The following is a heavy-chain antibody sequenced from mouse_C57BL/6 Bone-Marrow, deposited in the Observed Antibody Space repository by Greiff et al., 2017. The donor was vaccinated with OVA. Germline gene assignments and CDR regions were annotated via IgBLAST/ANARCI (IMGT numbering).Heavy chain of an antibody. J-gene: IGHJ3*01. Sequence: EVQLVESGPGLVKPSQSLSLTCSVTGYSITSGYYWNWIRQFPGNKLEWMGYISYDGSNNYNPSLKNRISITRDTSKNQFFLKLNSVTTEDTATYYCARDGGYGYGGFAYWGQGTLVTVSA. CDR2: ISYDGSN. V-gene: IGHV3-6*01. CDR1: GYSITSGYY. CDR3: ARDGGYGYGGFAY. D-gene: IGHD2-2*01.